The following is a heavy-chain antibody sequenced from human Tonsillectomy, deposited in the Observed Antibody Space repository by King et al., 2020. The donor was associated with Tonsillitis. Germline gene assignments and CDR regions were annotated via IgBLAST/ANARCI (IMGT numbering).Heavy chain of an antibody. CDR3: ARTHGDYFTWAFDI. Sequence: QLQESGPGLVKPSQTLSLTCTVSGGSISSGSSYWTWIRQPAGKGLEWIGRIYTSGSTNYNSSLKSRVTISLDTSKNQFSLKLSSVTAADTAVYYCARTHGDYFTWAFDIWGQGTMVTVSS. V-gene: IGHV4-61*02. J-gene: IGHJ3*02. D-gene: IGHD4-17*01. CDR2: IYTSGST. CDR1: GGSISSGSSY.